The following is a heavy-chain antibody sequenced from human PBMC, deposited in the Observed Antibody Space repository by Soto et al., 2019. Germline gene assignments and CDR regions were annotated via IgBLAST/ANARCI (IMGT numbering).Heavy chain of an antibody. Sequence: SETLSLTCTVSGGSVSSGSYYWSWIRQPPGKGLEWIGYIYYSGSTNYNTSLKSRVTISVDTSKNQFSLELSSVTAADTAVYYCARAPGDCSGGSCYELGFDYWGQGTLVTVSS. V-gene: IGHV4-61*01. J-gene: IGHJ4*02. CDR2: IYYSGST. D-gene: IGHD2-15*01. CDR3: ARAPGDCSGGSCYELGFDY. CDR1: GGSVSSGSYY.